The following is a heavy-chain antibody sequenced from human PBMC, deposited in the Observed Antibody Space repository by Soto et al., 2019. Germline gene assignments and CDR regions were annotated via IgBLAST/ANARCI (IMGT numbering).Heavy chain of an antibody. CDR1: GFSLSSSGVG. D-gene: IGHD2-15*01. Sequence: QITLKESGPTLVKPTQTLTLTCTFSGFSLSSSGVGVGWIRQPPGKDLAWLALIYWDDDKRYSPSLKTRLTVTTDTSKNQVVCTITDMDPVDTATYFCAHRDCGGGSCPFDYWGQGTLVTVSS. CDR3: AHRDCGGGSCPFDY. J-gene: IGHJ4*02. V-gene: IGHV2-5*02. CDR2: IYWDDDK.